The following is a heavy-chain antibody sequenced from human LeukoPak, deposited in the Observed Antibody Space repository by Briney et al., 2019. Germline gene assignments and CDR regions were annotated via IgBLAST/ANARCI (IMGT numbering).Heavy chain of an antibody. Sequence: SETLSHTCTVSGGSVSSGSYYWSWIRQPPGKGLEWIGYIYYSGSTNYNPSLKSRVTISLDTSKNQFSLKLSSVTAADTAVYYCARGSGIVGANFDYWGQGTLVTVSS. J-gene: IGHJ4*02. D-gene: IGHD1-26*01. CDR3: ARGSGIVGANFDY. CDR1: GGSVSSGSYY. CDR2: IYYSGST. V-gene: IGHV4-61*01.